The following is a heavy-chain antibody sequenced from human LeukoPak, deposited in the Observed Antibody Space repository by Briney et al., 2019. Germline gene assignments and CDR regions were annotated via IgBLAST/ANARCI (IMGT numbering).Heavy chain of an antibody. CDR1: GFIFSNYA. D-gene: IGHD2-15*01. CDR3: AKRGSCSGGSCKNYFEY. J-gene: IGHJ4*02. V-gene: IGHV3-23*01. CDR2: ISASGGNP. Sequence: GGSLRLSCAASGFIFSNYAMSWVRQAPGKGLEWVSGISASGGNPYYADSVKGRFTISRDNSENTLNLQMNSLRAEDTAVYYCAKRGSCSGGSCKNYFEYWGQGALVTVSS.